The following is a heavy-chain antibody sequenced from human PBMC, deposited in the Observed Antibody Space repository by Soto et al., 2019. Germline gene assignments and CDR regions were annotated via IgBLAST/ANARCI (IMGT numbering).Heavy chain of an antibody. CDR1: GGSTSSDNY. J-gene: IGHJ4*02. V-gene: IGHV4-30-4*01. CDR2: IYYSGNT. CDR3: AREGGESSDGLYYFDS. Sequence: PSETLSLTCTVSGGSTSSDNYWSWIRQPPGKGLEWIGHIYYSGNTDYNPSLKSRLAISIDTSKNQFSLKLSSVTAADTAVYFCAREGGESSDGLYYFDSWGQGSLVTVSS. D-gene: IGHD3-16*01.